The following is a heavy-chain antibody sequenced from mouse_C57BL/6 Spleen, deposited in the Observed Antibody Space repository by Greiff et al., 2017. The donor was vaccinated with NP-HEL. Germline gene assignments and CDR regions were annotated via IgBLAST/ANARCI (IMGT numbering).Heavy chain of an antibody. D-gene: IGHD1-1*01. Sequence: QVQLQQPGAELVKPGASVKVSCKASGYTFTSYWMHWVKQRPGQGLEWIGRIHPSDSDTNYNQKFKGKATLTVDKSSSTAYMQLSSLTSEDSAVYYCAISFITTVVATHYYAMDYWGQGASVTVSS. CDR1: GYTFTSYW. CDR3: AISFITTVVATHYYAMDY. V-gene: IGHV1-74*01. J-gene: IGHJ4*01. CDR2: IHPSDSDT.